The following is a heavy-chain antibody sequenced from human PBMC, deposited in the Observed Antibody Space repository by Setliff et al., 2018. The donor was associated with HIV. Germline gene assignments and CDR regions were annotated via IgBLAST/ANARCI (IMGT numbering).Heavy chain of an antibody. Sequence: SETLSLTCTVSGGFISSSGYYWGWIRQPPGKGLEWIGYIYYSGGTYYNPSLKSRVTMSVDTSKNQFSLKLSSVTAADTAVYYCARGDAMTSLGAFDIWGQGTMVTVSS. CDR3: ARGDAMTSLGAFDI. CDR1: GGFISSSGYY. D-gene: IGHD2-2*01. V-gene: IGHV4-31*03. CDR2: IYYSGGT. J-gene: IGHJ3*02.